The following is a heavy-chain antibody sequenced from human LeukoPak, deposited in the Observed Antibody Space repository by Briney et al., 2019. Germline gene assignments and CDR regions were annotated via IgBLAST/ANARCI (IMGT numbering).Heavy chain of an antibody. D-gene: IGHD3-10*01. V-gene: IGHV4-39*01. CDR3: ARHRGYYGSGSKVDY. CDR2: ICYSGST. Sequence: SETLSLTCTVSGGSISSSNHYWGWIRQPPGKGLEWIGSICYSGSTYHNPSLKSRVTISVDTSKNQFSLKLSSVAAADTAVYYCARHRGYYGSGSKVDYWGQGTLVTVSS. J-gene: IGHJ4*02. CDR1: GGSISSSNHY.